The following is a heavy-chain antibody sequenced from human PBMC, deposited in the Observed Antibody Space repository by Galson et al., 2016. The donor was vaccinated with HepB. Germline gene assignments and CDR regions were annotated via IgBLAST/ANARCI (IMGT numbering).Heavy chain of an antibody. V-gene: IGHV2-70*01. D-gene: IGHD3-3*01. CDR3: ARTHDFWSGPLDY. CDR1: GFSLSTSGMC. Sequence: PALVKPTQTLTLTCTFSGFSLSTSGMCVSWIRQPPGKALEWLALIAWDDDKYYTASLKTRLTISKDTPKNQVVLTMTNMDPVDTATYYCARTHDFWSGPLDYWGQGTLVTVSS. CDR2: IAWDDDK. J-gene: IGHJ4*02.